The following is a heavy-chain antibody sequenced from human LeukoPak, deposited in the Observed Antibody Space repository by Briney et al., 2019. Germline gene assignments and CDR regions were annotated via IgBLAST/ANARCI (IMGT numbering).Heavy chain of an antibody. D-gene: IGHD6-13*01. CDR3: ARDAAGIGYYYYGMDV. CDR2: IKQDGSEK. V-gene: IGHV3-7*01. J-gene: IGHJ6*02. CDR1: GFTFSSYW. Sequence: GGSLRLSCAASGFTFSSYWMTWIRQAPGKGLEWVANIKQDGSEKYYVDSVKGRFTISRDNAKNSLYLQMNSLRAEDTAVYYCARDAAGIGYYYYGMDVWGQGTTVTVSS.